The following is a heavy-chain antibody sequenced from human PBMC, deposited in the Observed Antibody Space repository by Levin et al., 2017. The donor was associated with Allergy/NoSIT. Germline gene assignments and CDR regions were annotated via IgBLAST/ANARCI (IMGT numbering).Heavy chain of an antibody. CDR3: ARNGVEPGAPGID. V-gene: IGHV4-4*02. D-gene: IGHD5-24*01. CDR2: ISGSGST. CDR1: GGSISSNNW. J-gene: IGHJ4*02. Sequence: NASETLSLTCAVSGGSISSNNWWNWVRQPPGKGLEWIGEISGSGSTHYNPSLKGRVTISVDTSKNQFSLNLSPVTAADTAVYYCARNGVEPGAPGIDWGQGTLVTVSS.